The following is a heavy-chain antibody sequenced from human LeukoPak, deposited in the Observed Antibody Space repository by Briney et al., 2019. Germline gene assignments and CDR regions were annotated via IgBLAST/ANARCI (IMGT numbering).Heavy chain of an antibody. J-gene: IGHJ4*02. CDR1: GFTFSKYA. V-gene: IGHV3-23*01. CDR2: ITARGTTT. CDR3: AKYISDSGAYYAFDY. Sequence: GGSLRLSCAASGFTFSKYAMTWVRQAPGKGLEWVSAITARGTTTYYADSVKGRFTISRDDSKNTLSLQMDSLCAEDTALYYCAKYISDSGAYYAFDYWGQGTLVTVSS. D-gene: IGHD3-10*01.